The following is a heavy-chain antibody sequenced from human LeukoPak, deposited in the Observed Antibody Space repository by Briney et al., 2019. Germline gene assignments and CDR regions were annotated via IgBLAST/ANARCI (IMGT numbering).Heavy chain of an antibody. CDR2: IYTSGST. CDR3: ARVDGHAGYYDSSGFLDY. V-gene: IGHV4-61*02. D-gene: IGHD3-22*01. Sequence: PSETLSLTCTVSGGSISSGSYYWSWIRQPAGKGLEWIGSIYTSGSTNYNPSLKSRVTISVDTSKNQFSLKLSSVTAADTAVYYCARVDGHAGYYDSSGFLDYWGQGTLVTVSS. CDR1: GGSISSGSYY. J-gene: IGHJ4*02.